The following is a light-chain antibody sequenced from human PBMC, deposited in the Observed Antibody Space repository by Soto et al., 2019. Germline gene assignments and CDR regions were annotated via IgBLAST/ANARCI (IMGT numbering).Light chain of an antibody. CDR1: QSVGSN. J-gene: IGKJ1*01. CDR3: QQYNNWRT. V-gene: IGKV3-15*01. CDR2: DAS. Sequence: EIVMTQSPATLSVSPGERATLSCRASQSVGSNLAWYQQKRGQAPRLLIYDASCRATGIPARFSGSGSGTEFTLTISSLQSEDFATYYCQQYNNWRTFGQGTKVESK.